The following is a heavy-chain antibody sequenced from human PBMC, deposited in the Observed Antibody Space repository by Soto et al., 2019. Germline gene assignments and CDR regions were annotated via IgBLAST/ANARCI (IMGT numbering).Heavy chain of an antibody. V-gene: IGHV3-23*01. Sequence: EVQLLESGGGLVQPGGPLSLSCAASGFTFSHYAVTWVRQATGKGLEWVSTISGSGGSTYYADSVKGRFTISRDNSKNTLYLQINLLRAEDTAVYYCEKDQGSSWYEIDYWGQGALVTVS. D-gene: IGHD6-13*01. J-gene: IGHJ4*02. CDR2: ISGSGGST. CDR1: GFTFSHYA. CDR3: EKDQGSSWYEIDY.